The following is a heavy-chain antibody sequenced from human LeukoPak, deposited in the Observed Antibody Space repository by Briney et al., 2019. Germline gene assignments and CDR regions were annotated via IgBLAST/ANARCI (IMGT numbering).Heavy chain of an antibody. V-gene: IGHV4-59*08. D-gene: IGHD3-10*01. CDR3: ARSPYGSGSPLFDY. Sequence: ETLSLTCTVSGGSISSYYWSWIRQPPGKGLEWIGYIYYSGSTNYNPSLKSRVTISVDTSKNQFSLKLSSVTAADTAVYYCARSPYGSGSPLFDYWGQGTLVTVSS. J-gene: IGHJ4*02. CDR2: IYYSGST. CDR1: GGSISSYY.